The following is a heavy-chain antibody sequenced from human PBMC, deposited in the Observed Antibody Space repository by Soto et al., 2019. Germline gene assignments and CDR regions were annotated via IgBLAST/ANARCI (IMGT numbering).Heavy chain of an antibody. Sequence: EVQLWESGGGLVQPGGSLRLSCAASGFTFKNYVMTWVRQAPGKGLEWVSGISGRGDDTYYADSVKGRFTISRDNNNDRLYLQMNSLRAEDTAIYFCAKDENDDCPRGYFDHWGQGALVAVSS. CDR1: GFTFKNYV. D-gene: IGHD4-17*01. CDR3: AKDENDDCPRGYFDH. CDR2: ISGRGDDT. V-gene: IGHV3-23*01. J-gene: IGHJ4*02.